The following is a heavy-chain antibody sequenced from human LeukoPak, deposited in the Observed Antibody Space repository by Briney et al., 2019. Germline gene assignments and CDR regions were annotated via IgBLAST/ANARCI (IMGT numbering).Heavy chain of an antibody. V-gene: IGHV1-69*13. CDR3: ARDRGSSGYYCDY. D-gene: IGHD3-22*01. J-gene: IGHJ4*02. CDR2: IIPIFGTA. CDR1: GDTFSSYA. Sequence: ASVKVSCKASGDTFSSYAISWVRQAPGQGLEWMGGIIPIFGTANYAQKFQGRVTITADESTSTAYMELSSLRSEDTAVYYCARDRGSSGYYCDYWGQGTLVTVSS.